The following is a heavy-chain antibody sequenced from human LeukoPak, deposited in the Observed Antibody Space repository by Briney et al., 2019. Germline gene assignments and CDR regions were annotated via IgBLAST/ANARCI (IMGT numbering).Heavy chain of an antibody. V-gene: IGHV4-59*01. CDR3: ARAFYYYGMDV. Sequence: SETLSLTCTVSGGSISSYYWSWIRQPPGKGLEWIGYIYYSGSTNYNPSLKSRVTTSVDTSKNQFSLKLSSVTAADTAVYYCARAFYYYGMDVWGQGTTVTVSS. CDR2: IYYSGST. CDR1: GGSISSYY. J-gene: IGHJ6*02.